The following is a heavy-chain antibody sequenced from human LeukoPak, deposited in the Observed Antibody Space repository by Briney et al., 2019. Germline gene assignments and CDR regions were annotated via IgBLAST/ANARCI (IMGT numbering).Heavy chain of an antibody. CDR2: IRYDGSNK. D-gene: IGHD2-2*01. Sequence: GGSLRLSWPASGFSFSSYSMHLVRQAPGKGLEWVAFIRYDGSNKYYADSVKGRFTISRDNSKNTLYLQMNSLRAEDTAVYYCAKGGVVLPHWWGQGTLVTVSS. V-gene: IGHV3-30*02. CDR3: AKGGVVLPHW. J-gene: IGHJ4*02. CDR1: GFSFSSYS.